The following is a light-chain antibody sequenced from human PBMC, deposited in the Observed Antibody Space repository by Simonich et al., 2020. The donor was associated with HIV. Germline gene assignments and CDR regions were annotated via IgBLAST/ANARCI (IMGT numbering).Light chain of an antibody. J-gene: IGKJ4*01. V-gene: IGKV3-11*01. Sequence: EIVMTQSPATLSVSPGERATLSCRASQSVSNNLAWYQQKPGQAPRLLIYDASNRAPGIPARFSGSGSGTDFTLTISSLEPEDFAVYYCQQRSNWPLTFGGGTKVEIK. CDR2: DAS. CDR3: QQRSNWPLT. CDR1: QSVSNN.